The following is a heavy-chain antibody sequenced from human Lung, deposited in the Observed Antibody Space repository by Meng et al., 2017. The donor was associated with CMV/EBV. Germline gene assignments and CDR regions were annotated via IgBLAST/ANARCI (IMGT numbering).Heavy chain of an antibody. CDR1: GYSFTSYW. V-gene: IGHV5-51*01. J-gene: IGHJ3*02. Sequence: XVSCXXSGYSFTSYWIGWVRQMPGKGLEWMGIIYPGDSDTRYSPSFQGQVTISADKSISTAYLQWSSLKASDTAMYYCARRSSTSLEGAFDIWGQGTMVTVSS. D-gene: IGHD2-2*01. CDR3: ARRSSTSLEGAFDI. CDR2: IYPGDSDT.